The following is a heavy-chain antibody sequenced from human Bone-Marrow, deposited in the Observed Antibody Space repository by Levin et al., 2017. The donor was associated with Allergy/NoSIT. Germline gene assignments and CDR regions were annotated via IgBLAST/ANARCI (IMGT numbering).Heavy chain of an antibody. CDR3: ARDDCNVGSNRCYHFYYMAV. J-gene: IGHJ6*03. Sequence: GESLKISCAASGFTFSSHGMHWARQAPGKGLEWMGVIWYDGNKKTYAESVKGRLTISRDNSKNTLYLQLNSLTAEDTAVYYCARDDCNVGSNRCYHFYYMAVWGKGTTVIVSS. V-gene: IGHV3-33*04. D-gene: IGHD2/OR15-2a*01. CDR2: IWYDGNKK. CDR1: GFTFSSHG.